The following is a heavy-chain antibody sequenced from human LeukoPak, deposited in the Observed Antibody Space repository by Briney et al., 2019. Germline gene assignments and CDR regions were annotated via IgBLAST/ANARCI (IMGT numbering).Heavy chain of an antibody. D-gene: IGHD6-19*01. CDR1: GGSISSSSYY. CDR3: ARVYSSGWYWFDP. V-gene: IGHV4-39*07. J-gene: IGHJ5*02. Sequence: SQTLSLTCTVSGGSISSSSYYWGWIRQPPGKGLEWIGSIYYSGSTYYNPSLKSRVTISVDTSKNQFSLKLSSVTAADTAVYYCARVYSSGWYWFDPWGQGTLVTVSS. CDR2: IYYSGST.